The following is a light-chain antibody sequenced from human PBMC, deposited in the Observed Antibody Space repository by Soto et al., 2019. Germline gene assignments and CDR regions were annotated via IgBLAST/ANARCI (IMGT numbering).Light chain of an antibody. J-gene: IGKJ4*01. CDR2: SAA. CDR1: QGITTD. CDR3: QYYNRAPFT. V-gene: IGKV1-27*01. Sequence: DIQLTQSPSSLSASVGDRVTITCRASQGITTDLAWYQQKPGKVPKILVHSAATLHAGVPSRFSGGGSGTRFTLTISGIQPEDFATYYCQYYNRAPFTFGGGTKVE.